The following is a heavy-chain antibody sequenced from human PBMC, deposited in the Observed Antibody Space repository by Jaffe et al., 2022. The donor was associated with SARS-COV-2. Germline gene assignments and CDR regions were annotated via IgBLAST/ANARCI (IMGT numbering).Heavy chain of an antibody. J-gene: IGHJ4*02. CDR2: IWYDGSNK. Sequence: QVQLVESGGGVVQPGRSLRLSCAASGFTFSSYGMHWVRQAPGKGLEWVAVIWYDGSNKYYADSVKGRFTISRDNSKNTLYLQMNSLRAEDTAVYYCARDRAFTFGGVIEYWGQGTLVTVSS. CDR3: ARDRAFTFGGVIEY. D-gene: IGHD3-16*02. V-gene: IGHV3-33*01. CDR1: GFTFSSYG.